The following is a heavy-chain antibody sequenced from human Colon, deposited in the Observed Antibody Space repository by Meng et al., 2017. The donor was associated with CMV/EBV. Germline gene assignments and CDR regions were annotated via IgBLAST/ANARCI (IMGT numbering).Heavy chain of an antibody. J-gene: IGHJ5*02. D-gene: IGHD6-6*01. CDR1: GYTFTDYY. Sequence: ASVKVSCKTSGYTFTDYYMHWVRQAPGQGLEWMGWINPKSGITIYGQKFQGRLTLTRDTSISTVYMELSRLRSDDTAVYYCAKTAEYSSSSAAFDPWAREPWSPSPQ. CDR3: AKTAEYSSSSAAFDP. CDR2: INPKSGIT. V-gene: IGHV1-2*02.